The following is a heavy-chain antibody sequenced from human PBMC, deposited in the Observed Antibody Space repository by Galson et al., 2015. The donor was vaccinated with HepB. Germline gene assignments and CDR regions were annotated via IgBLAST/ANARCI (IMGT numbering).Heavy chain of an antibody. CDR3: ATDQAMVWAFDI. CDR1: GYTLTELS. D-gene: IGHD2-8*01. V-gene: IGHV1-24*01. CDR2: FDPEDGET. J-gene: IGHJ3*02. Sequence: SVKVSCKVSGYTLTELSMHWVRQAPGEGLEWMGGFDPEDGETIYAQKFQGRVTMTEDTSTDTAYMELSSLRSEDTAVYYCATDQAMVWAFDIWGQGTMVTVSS.